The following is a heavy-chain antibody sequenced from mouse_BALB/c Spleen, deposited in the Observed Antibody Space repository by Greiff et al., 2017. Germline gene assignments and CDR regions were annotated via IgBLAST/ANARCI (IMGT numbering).Heavy chain of an antibody. Sequence: VQLKESGAELVRPGALVKLSCKASGFNIKDYYMHWVKQRPEQGLEWIGWIDPENGNTIYDPKFQGKASITADTSSNTAYLQLSSLTSEDTAVYYCASGYYGSSFDYWGQGTTLTVSS. CDR1: GFNIKDYY. V-gene: IGHV14-1*02. J-gene: IGHJ2*01. CDR2: IDPENGNT. D-gene: IGHD1-1*01. CDR3: ASGYYGSSFDY.